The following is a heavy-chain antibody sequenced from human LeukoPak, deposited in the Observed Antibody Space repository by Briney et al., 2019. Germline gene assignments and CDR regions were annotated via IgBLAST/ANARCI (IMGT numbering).Heavy chain of an antibody. CDR2: ISNDGISK. CDR3: AKPPRIFPSGYGDYQYYFDY. J-gene: IGHJ4*02. D-gene: IGHD4-17*01. V-gene: IGHV3-30-3*02. CDR1: GFIVSRSV. Sequence: GGSLRLSCEDSGFIVSRSVMHWVRQAPGKGLEWVSAISNDGISKYYADSVKGRFTISRDNSKNTLYLQMNSLRAEDTAVYYCAKPPRIFPSGYGDYQYYFDYWGQGTLVTVSS.